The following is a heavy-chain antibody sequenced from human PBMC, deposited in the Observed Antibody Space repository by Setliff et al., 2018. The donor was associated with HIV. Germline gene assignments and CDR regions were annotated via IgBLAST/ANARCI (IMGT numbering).Heavy chain of an antibody. V-gene: IGHV1-69*13. Sequence: ASVKVSCKASGGTFSSYAISWVRQAPGQGLEWMGGIIPIFGTANYAQKFQGRVTITADESTSTAYMELSSLRSEDTAVYYCARTWYSGAPYYYYYYMDVWGKGTTVTVSS. D-gene: IGHD1-26*01. CDR3: ARTWYSGAPYYYYYYMDV. CDR1: GGTFSSYA. J-gene: IGHJ6*03. CDR2: IIPIFGTA.